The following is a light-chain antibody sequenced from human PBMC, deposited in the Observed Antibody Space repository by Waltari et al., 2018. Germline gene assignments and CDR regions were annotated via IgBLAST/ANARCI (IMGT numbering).Light chain of an antibody. V-gene: IGKV3-11*01. CDR3: QQRSKWFT. CDR2: DAS. Sequence: LSCSASTSVSSYLGWYQQKPGQAPSLLIDDASKRATGIPARFSGSWSGTHFTLTISSLEPEDFAVYYCQQRSKWFTFGGGTKVEIK. CDR1: TSVSSY. J-gene: IGKJ4*01.